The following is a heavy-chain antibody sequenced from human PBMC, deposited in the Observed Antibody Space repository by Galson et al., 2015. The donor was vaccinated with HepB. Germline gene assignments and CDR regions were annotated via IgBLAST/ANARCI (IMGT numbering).Heavy chain of an antibody. CDR1: GFTFSSYA. CDR3: AKADSSGWYGGSNFDY. CDR2: ISGSGGST. Sequence: SLRLSCAASGFTFSSYAMSWVRQAPGKGLEWVSAISGSGGSTYYADSVKGRFTISRDNSKNTLYLQMNSLRAEDTAVYYCAKADSSGWYGGSNFDYWGQGTLVTVSS. V-gene: IGHV3-23*01. D-gene: IGHD6-19*01. J-gene: IGHJ4*02.